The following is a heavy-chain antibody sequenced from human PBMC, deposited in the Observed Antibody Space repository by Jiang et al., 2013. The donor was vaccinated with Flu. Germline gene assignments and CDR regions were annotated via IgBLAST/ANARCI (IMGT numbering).Heavy chain of an antibody. CDR1: GYNFLKYG. J-gene: IGHJ4*02. D-gene: IGHD1-26*01. V-gene: IGHV1-18*01. CDR2: LNIDSDDR. Sequence: SGAEVKKPGASLRISCKTSGYNFLKYGISWVRQAPGQGLEWLGWLNIDSDDRNYAQQFQGRGVLRADTSTSTANMELWDLRPEDTAVYYCARVPLGVGSTNFDYWGQGTLITVSS. CDR3: ARVPLGVGSTNFDY.